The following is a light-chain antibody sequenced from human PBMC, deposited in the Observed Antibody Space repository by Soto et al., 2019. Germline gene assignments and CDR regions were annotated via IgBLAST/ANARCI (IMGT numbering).Light chain of an antibody. CDR1: SSDVGGYNY. CDR2: DVG. CDR3: SSYTSSSTFV. J-gene: IGLJ1*01. Sequence: SVLTQPASVSGSPGQSITISCTGTSSDVGGYNYVSWYQRHPGKAPKLMTYDVGNRPSGVSNRFSGSKSGNTASLTISALQAEDEADYYCSSYTSSSTFVFGNGTKVTVL. V-gene: IGLV2-14*01.